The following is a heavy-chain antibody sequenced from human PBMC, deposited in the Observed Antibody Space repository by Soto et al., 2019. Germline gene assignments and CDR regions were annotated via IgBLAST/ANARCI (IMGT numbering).Heavy chain of an antibody. D-gene: IGHD3-3*01. J-gene: IGHJ5*02. CDR3: ARGQRFSDWFDP. V-gene: IGHV4-34*01. CDR2: IHHSGST. CDR1: GGSFDGYY. Sequence: SETLAPTCALYGGSFDGYYCGWVRQSAGKGLEWIGEIHHSGSTKYNPSLKSRVSLSVDTSTKQFSLKMTSMTAADTAVYYCARGQRFSDWFDPWGQGTLVTVSS.